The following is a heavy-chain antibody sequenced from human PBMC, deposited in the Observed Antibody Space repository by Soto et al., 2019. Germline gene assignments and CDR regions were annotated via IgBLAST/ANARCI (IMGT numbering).Heavy chain of an antibody. Sequence: SETLSLTCTVSGGSISGHYWSWIRQPPGKRLEWIGYIDYYGSTNYNPSLKSRVTISVDTSKKQFSLNLGSVTAADTAIYYCASYFDWPSVFDIWGQGTMVTVS. V-gene: IGHV4-59*11. CDR3: ASYFDWPSVFDI. J-gene: IGHJ3*02. CDR2: IDYYGST. D-gene: IGHD3-9*01. CDR1: GGSISGHY.